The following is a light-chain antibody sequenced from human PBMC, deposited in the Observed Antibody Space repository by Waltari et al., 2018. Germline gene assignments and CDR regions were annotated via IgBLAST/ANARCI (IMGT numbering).Light chain of an antibody. CDR1: PSIGSS. CDR3: QQYKNWPPGT. Sequence: DTVVTQSPGTLSVSPGARATLSCRTSPSIGSSLAWYQQKPGQSPRLLIYHSSTRATGIPARFSGSGSETEFTLTISSLQSEDSAVYYCQQYKNWPPGTFGQGTRVEV. V-gene: IGKV3D-15*01. CDR2: HSS. J-gene: IGKJ1*01.